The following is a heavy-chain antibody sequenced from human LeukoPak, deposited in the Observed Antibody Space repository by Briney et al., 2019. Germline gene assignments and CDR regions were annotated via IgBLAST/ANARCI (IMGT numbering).Heavy chain of an antibody. J-gene: IGHJ4*02. CDR2: ISAYNGNT. D-gene: IGHD3-9*01. CDR3: ARDVGFGCYDIVTGPVDY. CDR1: GYTFTSYG. Sequence: ASVKVSCKASGYTFTSYGISWVRQPPGQGLEWMGWISAYNGNTNYAQKLQGRVTSTTDTSTSTAYMELRSLGSDDTAVYYGARDVGFGCYDIVTGPVDYGGQGTLVSVSS. V-gene: IGHV1-18*04.